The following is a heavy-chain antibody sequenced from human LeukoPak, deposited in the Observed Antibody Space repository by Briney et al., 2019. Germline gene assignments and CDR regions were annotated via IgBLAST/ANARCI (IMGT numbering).Heavy chain of an antibody. V-gene: IGHV4-34*01. CDR3: ARGLYYGSGSYPY. J-gene: IGHJ4*02. CDR2: INHSGST. CDR1: GGAFSGYY. D-gene: IGHD3-10*01. Sequence: KPSETLSLACAGYGGAFSGYYWGWIRQPPRKGLEWIGEINHSGSTNYNPSLKRRIIISVDTSKNQFSLKLSSVTAADTAVYYCARGLYYGSGSYPYWGQGTLVIVSS.